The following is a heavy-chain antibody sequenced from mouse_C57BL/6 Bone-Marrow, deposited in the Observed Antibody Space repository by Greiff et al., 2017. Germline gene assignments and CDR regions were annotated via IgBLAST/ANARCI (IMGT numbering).Heavy chain of an antibody. CDR1: GYTFTSYT. D-gene: IGHD1-1*01. Sequence: QVQLKQSGPELVKPGASVKISCKASGYTFTSYTMHWVKQRPGQGLEWIGYINPSSGYTKYNQKFKDKATLTADKSSSTAYMQLSSLTSEDSAVYYCARRNYYYAMDYWGQGTSVTVSS. CDR3: ARRNYYYAMDY. J-gene: IGHJ4*01. V-gene: IGHV1S26*01. CDR2: INPSSGYT.